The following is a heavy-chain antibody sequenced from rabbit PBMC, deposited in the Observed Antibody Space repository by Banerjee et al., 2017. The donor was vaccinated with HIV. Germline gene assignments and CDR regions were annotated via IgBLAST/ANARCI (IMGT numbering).Heavy chain of an antibody. J-gene: IGHJ4*01. Sequence: QEQLEESGGGLVKPEGSLTLTCTASGFSFNSDYVICWVRQAPGKGLEWIACITSNAGSAIYACGAKAPVPFTKTSSTTVTLTMTSLTAADADTYSFSRSSDRVACGARYLGLWGPGTLVTVS. V-gene: IGHV1S45*01. CDR2: ITSNAGSA. CDR3: SRSSDRVACGARYLGL. D-gene: IGHD3-1*01. CDR1: GFSFNSDYV.